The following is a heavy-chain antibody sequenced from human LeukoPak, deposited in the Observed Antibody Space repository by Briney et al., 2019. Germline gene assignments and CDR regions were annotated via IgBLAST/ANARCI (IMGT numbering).Heavy chain of an antibody. V-gene: IGHV3-11*01. CDR2: ISSSGSAI. D-gene: IGHD6-25*01. Sequence: GGSLRLSCAASGFTFSDYYMTWIRQAPGKGLQWVSYISSSGSAIKHADSVKGRFSISRDNAKSSLYLQMNSLRAEDTAVYYCAAVQMQRSSWYDYYYMDVWGKGTTVTVSS. J-gene: IGHJ6*03. CDR3: AAVQMQRSSWYDYYYMDV. CDR1: GFTFSDYY.